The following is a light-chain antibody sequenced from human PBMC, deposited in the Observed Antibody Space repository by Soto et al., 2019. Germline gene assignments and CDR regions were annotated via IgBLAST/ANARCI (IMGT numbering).Light chain of an antibody. V-gene: IGKV3-15*01. CDR3: QQYNNWPPTWT. CDR1: QSVSNK. CDR2: GAS. J-gene: IGKJ1*01. Sequence: EIVMTQSPATLSVSPGERATLSCRASQSVSNKLAWYQQKLGQAPRLLIYGASTRATGIPARFSGSGSGTECTLTISSLQSEDVAVYYCQQYNNWPPTWTFGQGTKVDIQ.